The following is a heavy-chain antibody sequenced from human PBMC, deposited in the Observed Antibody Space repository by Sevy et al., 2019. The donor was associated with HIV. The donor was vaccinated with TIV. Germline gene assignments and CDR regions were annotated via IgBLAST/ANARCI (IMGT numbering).Heavy chain of an antibody. CDR1: GGTFSSYA. CDR2: IIPIFGTA. D-gene: IGHD2-15*01. Sequence: ASVKVSCKASGGTFSSYAISWVRQAPGQGLEWMGGIIPIFGTANYAQKFQGRVTITADKSTSTAYMELRSLRSEDTAVYYCARDGLNCSGGSCYSVLYYMDVWGKGTTVTVSS. J-gene: IGHJ6*03. V-gene: IGHV1-69*06. CDR3: ARDGLNCSGGSCYSVLYYMDV.